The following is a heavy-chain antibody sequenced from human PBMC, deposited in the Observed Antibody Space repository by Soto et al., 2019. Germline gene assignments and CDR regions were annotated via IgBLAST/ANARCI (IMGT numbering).Heavy chain of an antibody. CDR1: GGTFSSYA. V-gene: IGHV1-69*12. CDR2: IIPILRTP. Sequence: QFQLVQSVAEVKKPGSSVKVSCKASGGTFSSYAISGVRQAPGQGLEWMGGIIPILRTPDYAQKFQGRVTITADESARTAYMELSSLRSEDTAVYYCARDKDRPRLGGNYYYITDVWGQGTTVTVSS. D-gene: IGHD5-12*01. J-gene: IGHJ6*02. CDR3: ARDKDRPRLGGNYYYITDV.